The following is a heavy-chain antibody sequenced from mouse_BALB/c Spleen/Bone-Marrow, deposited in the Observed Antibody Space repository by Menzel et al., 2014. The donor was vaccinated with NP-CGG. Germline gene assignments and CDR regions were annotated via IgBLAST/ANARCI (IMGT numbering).Heavy chain of an antibody. V-gene: IGHV2-9*02. J-gene: IGHJ4*01. D-gene: IGHD2-3*01. CDR2: IWAGGST. Sequence: QVQLKESGPGLVAPSQSLSITCTVSGFSLTSYSVHWVRQPPGKGLEWLGVIWAGGSTNYNSALMSRLSISKDNSKGQFFLKMSSLQTDDTAMFYCARDDDSYAMDYWGQGTSVTVSS. CDR3: ARDDDSYAMDY. CDR1: GFSLTSYS.